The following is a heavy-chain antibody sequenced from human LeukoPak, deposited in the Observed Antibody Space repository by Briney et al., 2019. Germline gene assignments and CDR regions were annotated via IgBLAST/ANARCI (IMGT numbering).Heavy chain of an antibody. CDR2: IKQDGSEK. J-gene: IGHJ4*02. CDR1: GFTFSSYW. CDR3: ARVRDSIFGVVSHEINY. D-gene: IGHD3-3*02. V-gene: IGHV3-7*01. Sequence: GGSLRLSCAASGFTFSSYWMSWVRQAPGKGLEWVANIKQDGSEKYYVDSVKGRFTISRDNAKNSLYLQMNSLRAEDTAVYYCARVRDSIFGVVSHEINYWGQGTLVTVSS.